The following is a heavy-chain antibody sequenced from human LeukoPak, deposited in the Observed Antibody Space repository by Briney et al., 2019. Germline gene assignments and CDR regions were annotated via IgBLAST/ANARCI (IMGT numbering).Heavy chain of an antibody. V-gene: IGHV4-59*01. CDR2: IHSSGSA. CDR1: GASITTYY. D-gene: IGHD1-26*01. CDR3: AREARSGFDY. Sequence: SETLSLTCTVSGASITTYYWSWIRQPPGKGLEYIGQIHSSGSANYNPSLKSRVAMSLDASKNQFSLTVSSVTAADTAVYYCAREARSGFDYWGQGTLVTVSS. J-gene: IGHJ4*02.